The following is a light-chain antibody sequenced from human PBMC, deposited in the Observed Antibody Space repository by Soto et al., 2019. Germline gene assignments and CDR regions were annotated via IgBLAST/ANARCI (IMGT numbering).Light chain of an antibody. CDR2: GAS. Sequence: EIVLTQSPGTLSLSPGERATLSCRASQSVSSSYLAWYQQKPGQAPRLLIYGASSRATGIPDRFSGSGSGTHFTLTISRLEPEDFAVYYCQQYGSSPQEYTFGQGTKLEIK. CDR1: QSVSSSY. V-gene: IGKV3-20*01. CDR3: QQYGSSPQEYT. J-gene: IGKJ2*01.